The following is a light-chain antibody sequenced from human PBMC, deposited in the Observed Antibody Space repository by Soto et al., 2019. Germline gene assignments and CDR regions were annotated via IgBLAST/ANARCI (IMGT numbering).Light chain of an antibody. CDR3: QQYATSPLT. CDR2: GAS. J-gene: IGKJ4*01. CDR1: QTVGRDD. Sequence: EIVLTQSPATLSLSPGERATLSCGASQTVGRDDLAWYQQKPGLAPRLLISGASTRATGIPDRFSGSGSGTDFTLIISRLEPEDFAVYFCQQYATSPLTFGGGTEVEIK. V-gene: IGKV3D-20*01.